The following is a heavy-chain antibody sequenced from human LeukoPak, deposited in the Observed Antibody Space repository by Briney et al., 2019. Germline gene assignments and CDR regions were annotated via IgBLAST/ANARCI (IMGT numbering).Heavy chain of an antibody. CDR2: ISGSGGST. CDR3: AKYGSGSYYQDYFDY. CDR1: GFTFSSYA. V-gene: IGHV3-23*01. D-gene: IGHD3-10*01. J-gene: IGHJ4*02. Sequence: GGSLRLSCAASGFTFSSYAMSWVRQAPGKGLEWVSAISGSGGSTYYADSVKGRFTISRDNPKNTLYLQMNSLRAEDTAVYYCAKYGSGSYYQDYFDYWGQGTLVTVSS.